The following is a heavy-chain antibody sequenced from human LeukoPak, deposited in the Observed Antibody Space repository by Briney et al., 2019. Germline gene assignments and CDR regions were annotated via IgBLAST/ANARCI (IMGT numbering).Heavy chain of an antibody. CDR3: ARGFNSGSYGAY. J-gene: IGHJ4*02. Sequence: GGSLRLSCSASGFTVSNNYMSWVPKAPGKGLEWVSIIYSGGSTYYEDSVKGRFTICRDASRNTVYLQMNSVRAEDTAIYYCARGFNSGSYGAYWGQEPLVTVS. CDR1: GFTVSNNY. D-gene: IGHD6-19*01. V-gene: IGHV3-53*01. CDR2: IYSGGST.